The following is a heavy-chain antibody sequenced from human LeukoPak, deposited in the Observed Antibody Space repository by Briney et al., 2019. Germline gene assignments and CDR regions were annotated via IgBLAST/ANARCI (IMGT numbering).Heavy chain of an antibody. CDR2: IYSGGST. Sequence: PGGSLRLSCAASGFTVSSNYMSWVRQAPGKGLEWVSVIYSGGSTYCADSVKGRFTISRDNSKNTLYLQTNSLRAEDTAVYYCARDGEWELPPAFDIWGQGTMVTVSS. D-gene: IGHD1-26*01. J-gene: IGHJ3*02. V-gene: IGHV3-66*02. CDR1: GFTVSSNY. CDR3: ARDGEWELPPAFDI.